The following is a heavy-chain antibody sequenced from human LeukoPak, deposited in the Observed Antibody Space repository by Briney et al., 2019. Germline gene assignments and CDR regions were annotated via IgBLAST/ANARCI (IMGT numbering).Heavy chain of an antibody. Sequence: GGSLRLSCAASGFTFSSYAMTWVRQAPGRGLECVSGISGSGDSTYYADSVKGRFTISRDNSKNTVYLQMNSLRAEDTAVYYCANWAGPFDPWGQGTLVAVSS. CDR1: GFTFSSYA. D-gene: IGHD1-14*01. CDR2: ISGSGDST. V-gene: IGHV3-23*01. J-gene: IGHJ5*02. CDR3: ANWAGPFDP.